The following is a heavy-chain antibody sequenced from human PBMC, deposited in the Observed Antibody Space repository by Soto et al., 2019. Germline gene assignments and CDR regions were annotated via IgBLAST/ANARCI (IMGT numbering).Heavy chain of an antibody. V-gene: IGHV3-74*01. D-gene: IGHD2-8*02. CDR3: ARGAKVGYYVDV. CDR2: NKYDGTST. J-gene: IGHJ6*03. Sequence: EVQLVGSGGGSVQPGESLRLSCAASGFAFSSYWIHWVRQAPGKGLMSVSRNKYDGTSTNYADSLKGRLPISRDNAKNTVYLQMHSLRAEDTAVYHFARGAKVGYYVDVWGKGTTVTVSS. CDR1: GFAFSSYW.